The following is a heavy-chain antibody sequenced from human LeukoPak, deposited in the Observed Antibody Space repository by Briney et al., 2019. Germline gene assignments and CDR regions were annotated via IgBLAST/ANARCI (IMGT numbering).Heavy chain of an antibody. Sequence: ASVKVSCKASGYTFTGYYMHWVRQAPGQGLEWMGWINPNSGGTNYAQKFQGRVTMTRDTSISTAYMELSRLRSDDTAVYYCARGGRGSGSYYNPQLKYWGQGTLVTVSS. D-gene: IGHD3-10*01. CDR2: INPNSGGT. V-gene: IGHV1-2*02. CDR1: GYTFTGYY. J-gene: IGHJ4*02. CDR3: ARGGRGSGSYYNPQLKY.